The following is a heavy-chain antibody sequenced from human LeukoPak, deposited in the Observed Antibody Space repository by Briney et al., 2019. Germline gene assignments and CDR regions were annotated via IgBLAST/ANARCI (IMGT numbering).Heavy chain of an antibody. CDR2: IYYSGST. CDR1: GGSISSYY. CDR3: ARDQRGYSYGLVSRYYYMDV. Sequence: SGTLSLTCTVSGGSISSYYWSWIRQPPGKGLEWIGYIYYSGSTNYNPSLKSRVTISVDTSKNQFSLKLRSVTAADTAVYYCARDQRGYSYGLVSRYYYMDVWGKGTTVTISS. V-gene: IGHV4-59*01. J-gene: IGHJ6*03. D-gene: IGHD5-18*01.